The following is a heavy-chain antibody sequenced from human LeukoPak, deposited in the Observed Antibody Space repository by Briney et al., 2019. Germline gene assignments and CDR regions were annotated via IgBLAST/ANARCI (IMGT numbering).Heavy chain of an antibody. D-gene: IGHD2-2*01. CDR1: GGSFSGYY. Sequence: KPSETLSLTCAVYGGSFSGYYWSWIRQPPGKGLEWIGEINHSGSTNYNPSLKSRVTISVDTSKNQFSLKLSSVTAADTAVYYCALHAPSHPPPYWGQGTLVTVSS. CDR3: ALHAPSHPPPY. CDR2: INHSGST. J-gene: IGHJ4*02. V-gene: IGHV4-34*01.